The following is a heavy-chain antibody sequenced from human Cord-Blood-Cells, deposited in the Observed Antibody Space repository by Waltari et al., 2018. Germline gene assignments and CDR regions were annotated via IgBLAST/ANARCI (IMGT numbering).Heavy chain of an antibody. CDR3: AREGEIAAAGTDDAFDI. Sequence: QVQLVQSGAEVKKPGASVKVSCKASGYTFTGYYMHWVRQAPGQGLEWMGWINPNRGGTNYAQKFQGWVTMTRDTSISTAYMELSRLRSDDTAVYYCAREGEIAAAGTDDAFDIWGQGTMVTVSS. J-gene: IGHJ3*02. CDR1: GYTFTGYY. D-gene: IGHD6-13*01. CDR2: INPNRGGT. V-gene: IGHV1-2*04.